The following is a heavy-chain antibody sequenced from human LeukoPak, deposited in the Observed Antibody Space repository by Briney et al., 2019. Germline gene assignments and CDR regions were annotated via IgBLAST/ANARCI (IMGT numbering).Heavy chain of an antibody. CDR2: KNPNSGGT. CDR1: GYTFTGYY. CDR3: ARDISGIYSSAFDP. Sequence: GASVKASCKASGYTFTGYYMHRVRQAPGQGLEWMGWKNPNSGGTNYGERFQGRVNMTRDTSISTAYMELSRLRSDDTAVYFCARDISGIYSSAFDPWGQGTLVTVSS. D-gene: IGHD1-26*01. V-gene: IGHV1-2*02. J-gene: IGHJ5*02.